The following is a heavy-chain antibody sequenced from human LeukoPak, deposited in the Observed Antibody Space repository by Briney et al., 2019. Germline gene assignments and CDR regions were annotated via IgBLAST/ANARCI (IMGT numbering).Heavy chain of an antibody. CDR3: ARGGGYCSGGSCYSSFDY. D-gene: IGHD2-15*01. CDR2: MYTSGST. CDR1: GGSISSGSYY. J-gene: IGHJ4*02. V-gene: IGHV4-61*02. Sequence: PSETLSLTCTVSGGSISSGSYYWSWSQQPAGKGLEWIGRMYTSGSTNYNHSLKSRVTISVDTSKNQFSLKMSSVTAADTAVYYCARGGGYCSGGSCYSSFDYWGQGTLVTVSS.